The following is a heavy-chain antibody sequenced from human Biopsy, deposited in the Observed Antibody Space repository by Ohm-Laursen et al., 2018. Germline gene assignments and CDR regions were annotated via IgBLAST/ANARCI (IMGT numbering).Heavy chain of an antibody. V-gene: IGHV4-59*02. CDR2: IYYSVMT. CDR1: GDSVTKYY. CDR3: ARDSGLLNYGNFKYSPYYGMDV. J-gene: IGHJ6*02. Sequence: SDTLSLTCTVSGDSVTKYYWSWIRQPPGKGLEWIVHIYYSVMTNYNPSLQSRVSISVDTSRNQVSLTLSSVTAADTSVYYCARDSGLLNYGNFKYSPYYGMDVWGQGPKVPVSS. D-gene: IGHD4-11*01.